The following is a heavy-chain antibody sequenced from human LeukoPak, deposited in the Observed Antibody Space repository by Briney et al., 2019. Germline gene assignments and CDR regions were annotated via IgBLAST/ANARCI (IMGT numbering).Heavy chain of an antibody. CDR1: GFTFSSYA. J-gene: IGHJ5*02. CDR2: ISGSGGST. CDR3: AKVVTSDFWSGHNWFDP. V-gene: IGHV3-23*01. D-gene: IGHD3-3*01. Sequence: GGSLRLSCAASGFTFSSYAMSWVRQAPGKGLEWVSAISGSGGSTYYADSVKGRFTISRDNSKNTLYLQMNSLRAEDTAVYYCAKVVTSDFWSGHNWFDPWGQGTLVTVSS.